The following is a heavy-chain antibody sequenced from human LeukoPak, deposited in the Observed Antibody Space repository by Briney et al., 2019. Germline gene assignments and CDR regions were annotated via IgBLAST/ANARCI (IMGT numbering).Heavy chain of an antibody. V-gene: IGHV4-39*07. Sequence: SETLSLTCTVSGGSISSSSYYWGWIRQPPGKGLEWIGSIYYSGSTYYNPSLKSRVTISVDTSKNQFSLKLSSVTAADTAVYYCARDIKGWEPKGMDYWGQGTLVTVSS. J-gene: IGHJ4*02. CDR1: GGSISSSSYY. D-gene: IGHD1-26*01. CDR3: ARDIKGWEPKGMDY. CDR2: IYYSGST.